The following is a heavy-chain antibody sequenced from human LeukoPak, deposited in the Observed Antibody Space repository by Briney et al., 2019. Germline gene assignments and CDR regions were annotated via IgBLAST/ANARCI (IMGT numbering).Heavy chain of an antibody. CDR1: GFTFSSYW. D-gene: IGHD2-8*01. CDR2: IKQDGSEK. CDR3: ASGVVFDAFDI. Sequence: VGSLRLSCAASGFTFSSYWMSWVRQAPGKGLEWVANIKQDGSEKYYVDSVKGRFTISRDNAKNSLYLQMNSLRAEDTAVYYCASGVVFDAFDIWGQGTMVTVSS. V-gene: IGHV3-7*01. J-gene: IGHJ3*02.